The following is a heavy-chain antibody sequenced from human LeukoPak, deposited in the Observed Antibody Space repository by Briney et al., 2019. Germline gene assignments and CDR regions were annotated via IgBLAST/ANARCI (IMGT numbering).Heavy chain of an antibody. Sequence: GGSLRLSCAASGFXFSSYWMHWVRQAPGKGLVWVSRINGDGSSTTYADSVKGRFTISRDNAKNTLYLQMNSLRAEDTAVYYCARVVYCSHTSCPLDCWGQGTLVTVSS. CDR1: GFXFSSYW. CDR3: ARVVYCSHTSCPLDC. J-gene: IGHJ4*02. V-gene: IGHV3-74*01. CDR2: INGDGSST. D-gene: IGHD2-2*01.